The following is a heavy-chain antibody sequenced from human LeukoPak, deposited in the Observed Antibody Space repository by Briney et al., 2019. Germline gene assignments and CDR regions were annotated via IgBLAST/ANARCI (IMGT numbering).Heavy chain of an antibody. CDR2: IYHSGST. D-gene: IGHD2-2*01. J-gene: IGHJ4*02. CDR1: GYSISSGYC. V-gene: IGHV4-38-2*01. CDR3: ARHFPGPRWGVVVPAALDY. Sequence: SETLSLTCAVSGYSISSGYCWGWIRQPPGKGLEWIGSIYHSGSTYYNPSLKSRVTISVDTSKNQFSLKLSSVTAADTAVNYWARHFPGPRWGVVVPAALDYWGQGTLVTVSS.